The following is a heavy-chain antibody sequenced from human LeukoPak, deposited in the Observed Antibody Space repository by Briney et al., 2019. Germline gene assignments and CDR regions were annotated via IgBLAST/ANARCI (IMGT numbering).Heavy chain of an antibody. CDR2: MHYSGST. CDR3: ARWILYSSGSYSDY. J-gene: IGHJ4*02. CDR1: GPSISSYY. Sequence: SETLSLTCTVSGPSISSYYWSWIRQPPGKGLEWIGYMHYSGSTNYNPSLKSRVTISVDTSKRQFSLELSSVTAADTAVYYCARWILYSSGSYSDYWGQGTLVTVSS. V-gene: IGHV4-59*01. D-gene: IGHD3-10*01.